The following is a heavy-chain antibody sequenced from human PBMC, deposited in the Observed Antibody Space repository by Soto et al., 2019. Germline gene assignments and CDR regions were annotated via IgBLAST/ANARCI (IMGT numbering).Heavy chain of an antibody. CDR2: INHSGST. CDR1: GGSFRGCY. CDR3: ARSHYTYGLLIDY. Sequence: SETLSLTCAVYGGSFRGCYWSWIRQPPGKGLEWIGEINHSGSTNYNPSLKSRVTISVDTSKNQFSLKLSSVTAADTAVYYCARSHYTYGLLIDYWGPGTLVTVSS. J-gene: IGHJ4*02. V-gene: IGHV4-34*01. D-gene: IGHD2-8*01.